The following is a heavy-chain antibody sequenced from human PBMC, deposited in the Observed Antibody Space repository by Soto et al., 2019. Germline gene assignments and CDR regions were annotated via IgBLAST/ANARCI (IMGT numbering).Heavy chain of an antibody. CDR1: GFTFSSYG. V-gene: IGHV3-30*18. J-gene: IGHJ6*02. CDR2: ISYDGSNK. D-gene: IGHD2-8*02. Sequence: QVQLVESGGGVVQPGRSLRLSCAASGFTFSSYGMHWVRQAPGKGLEWVAVISYDGSNKYYADSVKGRFTISRDNSKNTRYLQMNSLRAEDTAVYYCAKDLLVPGRAYGMDVWGQGTTVTVSS. CDR3: AKDLLVPGRAYGMDV.